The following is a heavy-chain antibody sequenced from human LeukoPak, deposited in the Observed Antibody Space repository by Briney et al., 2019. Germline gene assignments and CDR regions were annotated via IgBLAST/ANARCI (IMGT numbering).Heavy chain of an antibody. J-gene: IGHJ5*02. CDR3: ARARGYGSGSYYH. CDR1: GGSFSGYY. V-gene: IGHV4-34*01. Sequence: PSETLSLTCAVSGGSFSGYYWSWIRQPPGKGLEWIGEINHSGSTNYNPSLKSRVTISVDTSKNQFSLKLSSVTAADTAVYYCARARGYGSGSYYHWGQGTLVTVSS. CDR2: INHSGST. D-gene: IGHD3-10*01.